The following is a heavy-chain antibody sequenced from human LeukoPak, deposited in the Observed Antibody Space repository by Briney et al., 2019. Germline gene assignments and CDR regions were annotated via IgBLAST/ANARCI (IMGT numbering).Heavy chain of an antibody. D-gene: IGHD6-25*01. V-gene: IGHV3-11*01. Sequence: GGSLRLSCAASGFTFSDYYMSWIRQAPGKGLEWISYISSSGSTIYYADSVKGRFTISRDNAKNSLYLQMNSLRAEDTAVYYCAKPLPSGYDAFDIWGQGTMVTVSS. CDR3: AKPLPSGYDAFDI. J-gene: IGHJ3*02. CDR1: GFTFSDYY. CDR2: ISSSGSTI.